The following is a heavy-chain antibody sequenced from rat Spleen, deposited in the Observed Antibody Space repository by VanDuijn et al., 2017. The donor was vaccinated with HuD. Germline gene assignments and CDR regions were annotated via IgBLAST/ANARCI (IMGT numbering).Heavy chain of an antibody. Sequence: EVQLQESGPGLVKPSQSLSLTCSVTGYSITSNYWGWIRKFPGNKMEWMGYISYSGSTSYNPSLKSRISITRDTSKNQFFLQLNSVTTEDTATYYCARLGFTTVDNWFDYWGQGTLVTVSS. CDR1: GYSITSNY. CDR2: ISYSGST. J-gene: IGHJ3*01. CDR3: ARLGFTTVDNWFDY. V-gene: IGHV3-1*01. D-gene: IGHD1-1*01.